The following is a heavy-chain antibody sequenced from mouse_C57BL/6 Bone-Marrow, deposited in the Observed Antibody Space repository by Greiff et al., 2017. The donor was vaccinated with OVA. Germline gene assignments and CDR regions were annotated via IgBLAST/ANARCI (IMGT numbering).Heavy chain of an antibody. Sequence: VQLQQSGAELVRPGASVKLSCTASGFNIKDYYMHWVKQRPEQGLEWIGRIDPEDGDTEYAPTFQGKATMTADTSSNTAYLQLSSLTSEDTAVDYCTTYEFTSDWCFDVWGTGTTVTVSA. CDR1: GFNIKDYY. CDR3: TTYEFTSDWCFDV. V-gene: IGHV14-1*01. D-gene: IGHD2-12*01. CDR2: IDPEDGDT. J-gene: IGHJ1*03.